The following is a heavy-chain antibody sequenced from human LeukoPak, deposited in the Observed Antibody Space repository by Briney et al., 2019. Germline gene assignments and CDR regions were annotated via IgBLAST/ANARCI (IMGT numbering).Heavy chain of an antibody. Sequence: GGSLRLSCAASGFTFSSYAMTWVRQAPGKGLEWVASINHNGNVNYYVDSVKGRFTISRDNAKNSLYLQMSNLRAEDTAVYFCARGGGLDVWGQGATVTVSS. CDR2: INHNGNVN. D-gene: IGHD3-16*01. CDR3: ARGGGLDV. CDR1: GFTFSSYA. J-gene: IGHJ6*02. V-gene: IGHV3-7*03.